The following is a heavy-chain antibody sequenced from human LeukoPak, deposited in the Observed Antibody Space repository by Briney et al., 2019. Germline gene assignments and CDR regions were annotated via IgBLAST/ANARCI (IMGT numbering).Heavy chain of an antibody. CDR1: GSSFQNYW. CDR3: ARQGFVASYGVDV. V-gene: IGHV5-51*01. J-gene: IGHJ6*02. CDR2: IYPGDSNT. Sequence: PGESLKISCKGSGSSFQNYWIAWVRQMPGKGLEWMGIIYPGDSNTRYNPSFQGQVTISADKSISTAYLQWSSLKASDTAEYYCARQGFVASYGVDVWGQGTTVTVSS.